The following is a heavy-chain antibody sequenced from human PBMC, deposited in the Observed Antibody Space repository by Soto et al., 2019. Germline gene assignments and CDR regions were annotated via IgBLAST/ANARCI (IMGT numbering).Heavy chain of an antibody. CDR1: GFTFTSSA. CDR3: AAAYSSSSPNWFDP. J-gene: IGHJ5*02. Sequence: SVKVSCKASGFTFTSSAVQWVRQARGQRLEWIGWIVVGSGNTNYAQKFQERVTITRDMSTSTAYMELSSLRSEDTAVYYCAAAYSSSSPNWFDPWGQGTLVT. V-gene: IGHV1-58*01. CDR2: IVVGSGNT. D-gene: IGHD6-6*01.